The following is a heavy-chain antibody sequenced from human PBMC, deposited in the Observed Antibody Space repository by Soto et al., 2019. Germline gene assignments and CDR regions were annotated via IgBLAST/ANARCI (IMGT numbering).Heavy chain of an antibody. J-gene: IGHJ4*02. V-gene: IGHV3-7*01. CDR1: GFTFSTYW. CDR2: IKQDGSEK. CDR3: ARGGDDYGGRPIDY. Sequence: GGSLRLSCAASGFTFSTYWMNWVRQAPGKGLEWVANIKQDGSEKYYVDSVKGRFTISRDNAKNSLYLQMNSLRADDTAVYYCARGGDDYGGRPIDYWGQGTLVTVSS. D-gene: IGHD4-17*01.